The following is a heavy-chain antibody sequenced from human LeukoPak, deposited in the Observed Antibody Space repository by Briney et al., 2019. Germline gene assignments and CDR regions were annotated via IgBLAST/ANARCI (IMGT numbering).Heavy chain of an antibody. CDR2: INHSGST. CDR1: GGSFSGYY. V-gene: IGHV4-34*01. CDR3: ARHLRITMVRGVITDVAFDI. Sequence: PSETLSLTCAVYGGSFSGYYWSWIRQPPGKGLEWIGEINHSGSTNYNPSLKSRVTISVDTSKNQFSLKLSSVTAADTAVYYCARHLRITMVRGVITDVAFDIWGQGTMVTVSS. J-gene: IGHJ3*02. D-gene: IGHD3-10*01.